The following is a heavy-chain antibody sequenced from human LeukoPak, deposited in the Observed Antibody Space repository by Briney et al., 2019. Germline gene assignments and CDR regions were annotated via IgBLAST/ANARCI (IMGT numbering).Heavy chain of an antibody. D-gene: IGHD2-15*01. Sequence: SVKVSCKASGGTFSNYVISWVRQAPGQGLEWMGGIIPIFGTTNYAQKFQGRVTITADKSTSTAYMELSSLRSEDTAVYYCARGICSGGSCYSGIDYWGQGTLVTVSS. CDR2: IIPIFGTT. CDR1: GGTFSNYV. CDR3: ARGICSGGSCYSGIDY. J-gene: IGHJ4*02. V-gene: IGHV1-69*06.